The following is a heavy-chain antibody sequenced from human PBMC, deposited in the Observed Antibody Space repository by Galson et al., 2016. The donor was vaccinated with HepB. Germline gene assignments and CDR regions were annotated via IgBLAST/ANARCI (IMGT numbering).Heavy chain of an antibody. CDR3: AREFDRHKVTTYYYYGMDV. J-gene: IGHJ6*02. Sequence: SLRLSCAASGFTFSSYGMHWVRQAPGKGLEWVAVISYDGSNKYYADSVKGRFTISRDNSKNTLYLQMNSLRAEDTAVYYCAREFDRHKVTTYYYYGMDVWGQGTTVTVSS. V-gene: IGHV3-30*03. D-gene: IGHD4-17*01. CDR1: GFTFSSYG. CDR2: ISYDGSNK.